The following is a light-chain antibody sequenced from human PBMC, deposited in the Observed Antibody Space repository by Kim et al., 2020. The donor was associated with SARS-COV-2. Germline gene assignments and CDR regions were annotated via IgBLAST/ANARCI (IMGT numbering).Light chain of an antibody. J-gene: IGLJ1*01. CDR1: KLGDRY. CDR2: QDS. Sequence: SYELTQPPSVSVSPGQTVSITCSGDKLGDRYACWYQQKPGQSPVLVIYQDSKRPSGIPERFSGSNSGNTATLTISGTQAMDEADYYCQAWDSSTYVFGTGTMVTVL. CDR3: QAWDSSTYV. V-gene: IGLV3-1*01.